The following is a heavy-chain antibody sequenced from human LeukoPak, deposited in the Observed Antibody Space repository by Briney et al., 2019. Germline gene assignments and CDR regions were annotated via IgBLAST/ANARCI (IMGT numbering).Heavy chain of an antibody. J-gene: IGHJ6*02. CDR2: ISSSSSYI. CDR3: ARDIVVVPAAPTDYYYGVDV. D-gene: IGHD2-2*01. V-gene: IGHV3-21*01. CDR1: GFTFSSYS. Sequence: GGSLRLSCAASGFTFSSYSMNWVRQAPGKGLEWVSSISSSSSYIYYADSVKGRFTISRDNAKNSLYLQMNSLRAEGTAVYYCARDIVVVPAAPTDYYYGVDVWGQGTTVTVSS.